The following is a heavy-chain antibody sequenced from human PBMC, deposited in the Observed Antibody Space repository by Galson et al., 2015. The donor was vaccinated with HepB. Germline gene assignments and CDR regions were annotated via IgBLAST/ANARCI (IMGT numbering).Heavy chain of an antibody. CDR2: IGSKANSYAT. CDR1: GFTFSGSA. V-gene: IGHV3-73*01. CDR3: TRLGDLSGYSSL. J-gene: IGHJ4*02. D-gene: IGHD6-13*01. Sequence: CAASGFTFSGSAMHWVRQASGRGLEWVGRIGSKANSYATAYAASVKGRFTISRDDSKNTAYMQMNSLKTEDTAVYYCTRLGDLSGYSSLWGQGTLVTVSS.